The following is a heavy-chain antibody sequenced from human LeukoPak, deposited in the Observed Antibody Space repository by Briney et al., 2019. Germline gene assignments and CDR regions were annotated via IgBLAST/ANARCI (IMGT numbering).Heavy chain of an antibody. Sequence: ASVKVSCKASGYTXTGYYMHGVRQAPGQGLEWMGWINPNSGGTNYAQKFQGRVTMTRDTSISTAYMELSRLRSDDTAVYYCARDEYSGSSDFDYWGQGTLVTVSS. V-gene: IGHV1-2*02. CDR1: GYTXTGYY. D-gene: IGHD1-26*01. CDR2: INPNSGGT. CDR3: ARDEYSGSSDFDY. J-gene: IGHJ4*02.